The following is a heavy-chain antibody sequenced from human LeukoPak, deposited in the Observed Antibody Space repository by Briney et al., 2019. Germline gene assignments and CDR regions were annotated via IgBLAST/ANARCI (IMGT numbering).Heavy chain of an antibody. CDR1: GFTFSSYA. Sequence: PGGSLRLSCAASGFTFSSYAMHWVRQAPGKGLEWVAVISYDGSNKYYADSVKGRFTISRDNSENTLYLQMNSLRAEDTAVYYCARSPRNYDFWSGYSDYWGQGTLVTVSS. J-gene: IGHJ4*02. V-gene: IGHV3-30-3*01. CDR3: ARSPRNYDFWSGYSDY. D-gene: IGHD3-3*01. CDR2: ISYDGSNK.